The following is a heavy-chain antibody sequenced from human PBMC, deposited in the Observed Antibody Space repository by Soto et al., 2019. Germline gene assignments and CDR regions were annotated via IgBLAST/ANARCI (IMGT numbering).Heavy chain of an antibody. Sequence: QVQLVQSGGEVKKPGASVKVSCKASGYTFTSHSIHWVRQAPGQRLEWLGWINAGNGDTKYSQKFQGRVTITRDTSASTSYMEMSTLTSEDTALYYCVRSITMLRGAKYYFDYWGQGTLVTVSS. D-gene: IGHD3-10*01. V-gene: IGHV1-3*01. CDR2: INAGNGDT. CDR3: VRSITMLRGAKYYFDY. CDR1: GYTFTSHS. J-gene: IGHJ4*02.